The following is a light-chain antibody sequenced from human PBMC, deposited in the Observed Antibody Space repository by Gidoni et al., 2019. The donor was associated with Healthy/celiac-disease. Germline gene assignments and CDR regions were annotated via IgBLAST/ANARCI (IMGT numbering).Light chain of an antibody. CDR1: SSNIGAGYD. Sequence: QSVLTQPPSVSGAPGQRVTISCTGSSSNIGAGYDVHSYQQLPGTAPKLLIYGNSNRPSGVPDRFSGAKSGTSASRAITGLQAEDEADYYCQSYDSSLSALVFGGGTKLTVL. V-gene: IGLV1-40*01. CDR2: GNS. CDR3: QSYDSSLSALV. J-gene: IGLJ2*01.